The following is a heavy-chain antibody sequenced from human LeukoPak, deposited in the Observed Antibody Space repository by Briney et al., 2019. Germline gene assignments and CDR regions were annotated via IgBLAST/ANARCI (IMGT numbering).Heavy chain of an antibody. V-gene: IGHV5-51*01. CDR3: ARRLFGSGSYGAFDI. CDR1: GYNFTSHW. Sequence: SGESLKISCKGSGYNFTSHWIGWVRQMPGKGLEWMGIIHPGDSDTRNSPSFQGQVTISADKSITTAYLQWSSLKASDTAMYYCARRLFGSGSYGAFDIWGQGTMVTVSS. D-gene: IGHD3-10*01. CDR2: IHPGDSDT. J-gene: IGHJ3*02.